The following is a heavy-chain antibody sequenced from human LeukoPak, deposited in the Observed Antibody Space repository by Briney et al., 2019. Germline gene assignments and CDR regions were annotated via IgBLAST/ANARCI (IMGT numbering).Heavy chain of an antibody. D-gene: IGHD1-7*01. Sequence: GSSVKVSCKASGGTFSSYAISWVRQAPGQGLEWMGGIIPIFGTANYAQKFQGRVTITTDESTSTAYMELSSLRSEDTAVYYCARDTGITGTTWFDPWGQGTLVTVSS. J-gene: IGHJ5*02. V-gene: IGHV1-69*05. CDR2: IIPIFGTA. CDR3: ARDTGITGTTWFDP. CDR1: GGTFSSYA.